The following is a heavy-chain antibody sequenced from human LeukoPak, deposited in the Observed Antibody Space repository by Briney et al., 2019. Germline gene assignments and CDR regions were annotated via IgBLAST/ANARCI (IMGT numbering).Heavy chain of an antibody. V-gene: IGHV4-59*01. D-gene: IGHD6-19*01. J-gene: IGHJ4*02. CDR3: ARGSIAVAVAADY. CDR1: GGSISSYY. Sequence: SETLSLTCTVSGGSISSYYWSWIRQPPGKGLEWIGYIYCSGSTNYNPSLKSRVTISVDTSKNQFSLKLSSVTAADTAVYYCARGSIAVAVAADYWGQGTLVTVSS. CDR2: IYCSGST.